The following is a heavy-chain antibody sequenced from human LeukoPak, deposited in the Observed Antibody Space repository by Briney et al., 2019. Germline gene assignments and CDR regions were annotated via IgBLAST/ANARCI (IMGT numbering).Heavy chain of an antibody. Sequence: GGSLRLSCAASGFSFSTYVMHWVRQAPGKGLEYVSSISSNGVNTYYANSVKGRFTISRDNAKTTLHLQMGSLRVEDMAVYYCARGARSLAAAGPNWFDPWGQGTLVTVSS. CDR3: ARGARSLAAAGPNWFDP. CDR2: ISSNGVNT. D-gene: IGHD6-13*01. CDR1: GFSFSTYV. V-gene: IGHV3-64*01. J-gene: IGHJ5*02.